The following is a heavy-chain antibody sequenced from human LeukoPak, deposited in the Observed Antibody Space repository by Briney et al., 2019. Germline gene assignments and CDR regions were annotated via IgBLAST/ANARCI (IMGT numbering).Heavy chain of an antibody. CDR2: TRGDGITT. D-gene: IGHD3-22*01. J-gene: IGHJ4*02. CDR1: GFTFRSHG. CDR3: AKDMRRKSYDSSGQTPDY. V-gene: IGHV3-23*01. Sequence: PGGSLRLSCVASGFTFRSHGMNWVRQAPGKGLEWVSGTRGDGITTYYADSVKGRFTISRDNSKNTLYLQMNSLRAEDTAVYYCAKDMRRKSYDSSGQTPDYWGQGTLVTVSS.